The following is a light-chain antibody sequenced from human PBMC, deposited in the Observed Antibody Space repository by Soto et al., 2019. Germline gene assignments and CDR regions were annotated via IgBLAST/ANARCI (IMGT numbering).Light chain of an antibody. Sequence: DIQMTQSPSSLSASVGDRVTITCRASQSISSYLNWYQQKPGKAPKLLIYAASSLQSGVPSRFSGSGSGTHFTLTISILQPDVFATAYCQGCYSTPMFTFGPGTKVEIK. J-gene: IGKJ3*01. CDR2: AAS. CDR1: QSISSY. CDR3: QGCYSTPMFT. V-gene: IGKV1-39*01.